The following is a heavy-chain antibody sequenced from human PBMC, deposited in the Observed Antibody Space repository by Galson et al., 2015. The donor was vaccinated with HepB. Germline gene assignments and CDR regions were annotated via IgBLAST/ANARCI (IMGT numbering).Heavy chain of an antibody. CDR1: GYRFASHG. V-gene: IGHV1-18*04. D-gene: IGHD2/OR15-2a*01. CDR3: AREGVYAGFVGFAQYFGVDV. J-gene: IGHJ6*02. CDR2: ISVRNGDT. Sequence: SVKVSCKASGYRFASHGISWVRQAPGQGLEWMGWISVRNGDTKYAQKVEDRILMTIDTSTNTAYMELRSLTSDDTAVYYCAREGVYAGFVGFAQYFGVDVWGQGTTVIVSS.